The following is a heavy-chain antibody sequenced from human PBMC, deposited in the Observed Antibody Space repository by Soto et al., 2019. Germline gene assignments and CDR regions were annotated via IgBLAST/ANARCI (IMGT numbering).Heavy chain of an antibody. V-gene: IGHV3-23*01. J-gene: IGHJ6*02. CDR3: AKGGKKDFDSSGYEGYYYGMDV. CDR1: GFTFTFYA. D-gene: IGHD3-22*01. Sequence: GGSLRLSCAASGFTFTFYAMTWVRQAPGKGLEWVSGISGSGGRTYYADSVKGRFTISRDNSKNTLYLQMNSLRAEDTAVYYCAKGGKKDFDSSGYEGYYYGMDVWGQGTTVTVSS. CDR2: ISGSGGRT.